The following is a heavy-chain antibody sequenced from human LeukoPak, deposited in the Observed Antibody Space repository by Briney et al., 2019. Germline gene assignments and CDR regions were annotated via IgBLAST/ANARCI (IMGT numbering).Heavy chain of an antibody. CDR3: ARARTGAKDLSYFDS. Sequence: SETLSLTCTVSGGSFSSSSYYWGWIRQTPGKGLEFIGNISYSGSTYYNPSLKSRVTISVDTSKNQFSLKLTSVTAADTAVYFCARARTGAKDLSYFDSWGQGILVTVSS. J-gene: IGHJ4*02. CDR2: ISYSGST. CDR1: GGSFSSSSYY. D-gene: IGHD2-8*02. V-gene: IGHV4-39*07.